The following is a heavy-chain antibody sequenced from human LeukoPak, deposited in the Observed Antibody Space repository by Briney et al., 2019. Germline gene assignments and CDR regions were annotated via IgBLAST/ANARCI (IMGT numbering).Heavy chain of an antibody. V-gene: IGHV3-74*01. CDR3: ARDEVGAPPIDY. Sequence: GTSLRLSCAASGFTFSSHWMHWVRQAPGKGLVWISNIRGDGSLLGYADSVKGRFTVSRDNAKNTLFLHMTSLRAEDTAVYYCARDEVGAPPIDYWGQGALVTVSS. CDR2: IRGDGSLL. CDR1: GFTFSSHW. J-gene: IGHJ4*02. D-gene: IGHD1-26*01.